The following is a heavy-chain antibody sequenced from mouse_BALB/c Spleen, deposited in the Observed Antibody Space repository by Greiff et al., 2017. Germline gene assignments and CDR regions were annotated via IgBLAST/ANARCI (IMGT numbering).Heavy chain of an antibody. J-gene: IGHJ2*01. V-gene: IGHV5-17*02. Sequence: EVQVVESGGGLVQPGGSRKLSCAASGFTFSSFGMHWVRQAPEKGLEWVAYISSGSSTIYYADTVKGRFTISRDNPKNTLFLQMTSLRSEDTAMYYCARNFPHYFDDWGQGTTLTVSS. CDR1: GFTFSSFG. CDR2: ISSGSSTI. CDR3: ARNFPHYFDD.